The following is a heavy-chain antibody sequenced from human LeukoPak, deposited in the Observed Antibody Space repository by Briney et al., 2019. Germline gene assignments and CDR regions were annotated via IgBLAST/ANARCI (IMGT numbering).Heavy chain of an antibody. CDR1: GLTFDDYA. Sequence: GGSLRLSCVASGLTFDDYAMHWVRQAPGKGLEWVAHIWYDGSNKYYADSVKGRFTISRDNSKNTQYLQMNSLRAEDTAVYYCARHSSGNYFDYWGQGTLVTVSS. CDR3: ARHSSGNYFDY. J-gene: IGHJ4*02. V-gene: IGHV3-33*08. D-gene: IGHD3-22*01. CDR2: IWYDGSNK.